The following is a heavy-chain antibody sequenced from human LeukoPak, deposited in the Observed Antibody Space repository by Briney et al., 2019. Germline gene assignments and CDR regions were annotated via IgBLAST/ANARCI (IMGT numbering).Heavy chain of an antibody. CDR1: GYTFTRYG. D-gene: IGHD3-3*01. J-gene: IGHJ4*02. CDR2: ISAYNGNT. Sequence: ASVKVSCKASGYTFTRYGISWVRRAPGQGLEWMGWISAYNGNTNYAQKLQGRVTMTTDTSTSTAYMELRSLRSDDTAVYYCARADGDFWSGYHFDYWGQGTLVTVSS. CDR3: ARADGDFWSGYHFDY. V-gene: IGHV1-18*01.